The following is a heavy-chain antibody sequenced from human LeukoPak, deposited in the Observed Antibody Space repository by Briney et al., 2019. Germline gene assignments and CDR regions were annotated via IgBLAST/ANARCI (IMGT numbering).Heavy chain of an antibody. V-gene: IGHV4-59*10. CDR2: IYTSGST. D-gene: IGHD3-9*01. J-gene: IGHJ6*03. Sequence: SETLSLTCAVYGGSFSGYYWSWIRQPAGKELEWIGRIYTSGSTNYNPSLKSRVTISVDTSKNQFSLKLSSVTAADTAVYYCARVRAINYYYYMDVWGKGTTVTISS. CDR3: ARVRAINYYYYMDV. CDR1: GGSFSGYY.